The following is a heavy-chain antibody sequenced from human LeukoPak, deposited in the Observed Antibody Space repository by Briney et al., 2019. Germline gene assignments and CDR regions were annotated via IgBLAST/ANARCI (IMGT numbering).Heavy chain of an antibody. V-gene: IGHV3-23*01. D-gene: IGHD3-22*01. CDR3: ARPNYYDSSGYLY. CDR2: ISGSGGST. CDR1: GFTFNNYY. Sequence: GGSLRLSCAASGFTFNNYYMSWVRRAPGKGLEWVSAISGSGGSTYYADSVKGRFTISRDNSKNTLYLQMNSLRAEDTAVYYCARPNYYDSSGYLYWGQGTLVTVSS. J-gene: IGHJ4*02.